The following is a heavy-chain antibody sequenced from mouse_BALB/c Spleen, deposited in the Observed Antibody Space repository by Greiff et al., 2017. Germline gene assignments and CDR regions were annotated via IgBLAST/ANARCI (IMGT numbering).Heavy chain of an antibody. J-gene: IGHJ2*01. CDR2: ISYSGST. Sequence: EVKLMESGPGLVKPSQSLSLTCTVTGYSITSDYAWNWIRQFPGNKLEWMGYISYSGSTSYNPSLKSRISITRDTSKNQFFLQLNSVTTEDTATYYCARDGITTFDYWGQGTTLTVSS. D-gene: IGHD2-4*01. CDR3: ARDGITTFDY. V-gene: IGHV3-2*02. CDR1: GYSITSDYA.